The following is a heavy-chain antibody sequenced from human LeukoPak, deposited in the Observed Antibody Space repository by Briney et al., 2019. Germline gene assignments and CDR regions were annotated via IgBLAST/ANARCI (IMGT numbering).Heavy chain of an antibody. CDR3: ARLGYCSGGSCYSYNRHYMDV. V-gene: IGHV4-59*12. Sequence: SETLSLTCTVSGGSISSYYWSWIRQPPGKGLEWIGYVYYSGSTNYNPSLKSRVTISVDTSKNQFSLKLSSVTAADTAVYYCARLGYCSGGSCYSYNRHYMDVWGKGTTVTVSS. CDR2: VYYSGST. D-gene: IGHD2-15*01. J-gene: IGHJ6*03. CDR1: GGSISSYY.